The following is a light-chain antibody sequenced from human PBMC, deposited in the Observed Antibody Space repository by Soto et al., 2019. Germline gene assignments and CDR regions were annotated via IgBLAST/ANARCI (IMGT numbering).Light chain of an antibody. Sequence: EIVLTQSPVTLSLSPGERATLSCRASQSVSRYFAWYQQKPGQAPRLLIYDASNRATGVPARFSGSGSGTDFTLTISSLEPEDFAVYYCQQRSRWPVTFGQGTKVEI. CDR1: QSVSRY. J-gene: IGKJ1*01. CDR3: QQRSRWPVT. V-gene: IGKV3-11*01. CDR2: DAS.